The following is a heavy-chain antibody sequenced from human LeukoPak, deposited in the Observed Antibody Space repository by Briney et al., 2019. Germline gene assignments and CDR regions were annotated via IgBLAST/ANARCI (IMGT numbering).Heavy chain of an antibody. CDR2: ISSASNYI. V-gene: IGHV3-21*01. Sequence: GGSLRLSCETSGFSFSSYSMIWVRQAPGKGLEWVSSISSASNYIYYAVSVKGRFTISRDNTKNSLYLQMNSLRAEDTAVYYCAGVPNYYYYYYMDAWGKVTTVTVSS. CDR3: AGVPNYYYYYYMDA. CDR1: GFSFSSYS. J-gene: IGHJ6*03.